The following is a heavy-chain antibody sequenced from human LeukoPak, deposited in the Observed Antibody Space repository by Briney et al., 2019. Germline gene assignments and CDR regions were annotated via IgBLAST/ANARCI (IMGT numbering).Heavy chain of an antibody. CDR3: AKVMVRGTYYYYGMDV. CDR2: ISVSGDNT. V-gene: IGHV3-23*01. Sequence: GGSLRLSCAASGFTFNNYALSWVRQAPGKGLEWVSAISVSGDNTYYADSVKGRFTISRDNSKNTLYLQMNSLRAEDTAIYYCAKVMVRGTYYYYGMDVWGQGTTVTVSS. CDR1: GFTFNNYA. D-gene: IGHD3-10*01. J-gene: IGHJ6*02.